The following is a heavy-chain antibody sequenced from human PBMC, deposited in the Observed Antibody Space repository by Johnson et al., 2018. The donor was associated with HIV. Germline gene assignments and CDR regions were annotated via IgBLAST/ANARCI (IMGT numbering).Heavy chain of an antibody. CDR1: GFTVSSNY. J-gene: IGHJ3*01. Sequence: VQVVESGGGLVQPGGSLRLSCAASGFTVSSNYMTWVRQGPGKGLEWVSVLNSGGGTYFADSVTGRFTISRDNAKNTLYLQMHSLRAEDTAVYFCARGCRDGYTCDAFDVWGLGTRVTVSS. V-gene: IGHV3-66*01. CDR3: ARGCRDGYTCDAFDV. D-gene: IGHD5-24*01. CDR2: LNSGGGT.